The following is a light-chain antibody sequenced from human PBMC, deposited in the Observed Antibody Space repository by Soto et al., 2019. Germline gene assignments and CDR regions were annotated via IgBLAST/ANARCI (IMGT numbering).Light chain of an antibody. V-gene: IGKV3-20*01. CDR1: QIVASAY. CDR2: GAF. Sequence: IVLTQSPVALSLSPGERVTLPCRASQIVASAYLAWYHQTPGQAPRRLIYGAFNRATGIPDRFSGSGSGTDFTLTISRLEPEDFGVYFCQQYSNSPLTFGPGTKVDI. CDR3: QQYSNSPLT. J-gene: IGKJ1*01.